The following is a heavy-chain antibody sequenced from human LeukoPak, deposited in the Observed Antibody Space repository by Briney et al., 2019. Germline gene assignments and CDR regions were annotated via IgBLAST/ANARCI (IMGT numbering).Heavy chain of an antibody. Sequence: ASVKVSCKASGYTFTSYYMHWVRQAPGQGLEWMGIINPGGGSTSYAQKFQGRVTVTRDTSTSTVYMELSRLRSDDTAVYYCARDTGSSWYYFDYWGQGTLVTVSS. V-gene: IGHV1-46*01. J-gene: IGHJ4*02. CDR2: INPGGGST. CDR3: ARDTGSSWYYFDY. CDR1: GYTFTSYY. D-gene: IGHD6-13*01.